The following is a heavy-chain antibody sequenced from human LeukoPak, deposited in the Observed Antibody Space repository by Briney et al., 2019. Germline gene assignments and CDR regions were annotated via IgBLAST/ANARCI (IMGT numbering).Heavy chain of an antibody. CDR3: ARATNIDPPDY. CDR1: GGSISSYY. J-gene: IGHJ4*02. V-gene: IGHV4-59*12. Sequence: PSETLSLTCTVSGGSISSYYWSWIRQPPGKGLEWIGYIYYSGSTNYNPSLKSRVTISVDTSKNQFSLKLSSVTAADTAVYYCARATNIDPPDYWGQGTLVTVSS. CDR2: IYYSGST.